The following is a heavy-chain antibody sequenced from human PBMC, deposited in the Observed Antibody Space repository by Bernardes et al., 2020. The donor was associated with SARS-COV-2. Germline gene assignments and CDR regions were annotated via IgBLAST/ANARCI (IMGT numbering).Heavy chain of an antibody. Sequence: SETLSLTCTVSGGSISSGGYYWSWIRQHPGKGLEWIGYIYYSGSTYYNPSLKSRVTISVDTSKNQFSLKLSSVTAADTAVYYCARELRFLEWVRFDYWGQGTLVTFSS. J-gene: IGHJ4*02. CDR3: ARELRFLEWVRFDY. D-gene: IGHD3-3*01. CDR2: IYYSGST. CDR1: GGSISSGGYY. V-gene: IGHV4-31*03.